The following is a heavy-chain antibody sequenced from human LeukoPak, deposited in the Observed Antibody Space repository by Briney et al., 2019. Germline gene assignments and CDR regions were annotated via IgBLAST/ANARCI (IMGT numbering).Heavy chain of an antibody. D-gene: IGHD3-3*01. Sequence: GESLRLSCAASGFFVSNNYMSWVRQAPGKGLEWVSVIYSGGDTYYADSVKGRFTISRDNSKNTLYLQMDSLRAEDTAVYYCARDGSYYDFWSGYYYYYYMDVWGKGTTVTVSS. CDR2: IYSGGDT. CDR3: ARDGSYYDFWSGYYYYYYMDV. CDR1: GFFVSNNY. J-gene: IGHJ6*03. V-gene: IGHV3-66*02.